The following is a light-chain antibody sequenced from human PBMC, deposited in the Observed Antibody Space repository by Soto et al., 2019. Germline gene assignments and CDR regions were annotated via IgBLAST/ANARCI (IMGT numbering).Light chain of an antibody. CDR3: QQYGYSPIT. CDR1: QSIARTY. V-gene: IGKV3-20*01. Sequence: EVVLTQSPGTLSLSPGERATLSCRASQSIARTYLAWYQQTPGQAPRLLIYDISTRATGIPDRFSASGSGTDFTLTISGLEPEDFAVYYCQQYGYSPITFGQGTRLEMK. CDR2: DIS. J-gene: IGKJ5*01.